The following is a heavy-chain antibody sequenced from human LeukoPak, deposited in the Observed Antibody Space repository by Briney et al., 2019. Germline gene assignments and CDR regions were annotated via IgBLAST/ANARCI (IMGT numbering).Heavy chain of an antibody. CDR2: IKQDGSEK. J-gene: IGHJ4*02. D-gene: IGHD6-13*01. CDR3: ARRGTSSSWAHFDY. V-gene: IGHV3-7*05. CDR1: GFTFSSYW. Sequence: GGSLRLSCAASGFTFSSYWMTWVRQAPGKGLEWVANIKQDGSEKYYVDSVKGRFTISRDNAKNSLYLQMNSLEAEDTAVYYCARRGTSSSWAHFDYRGQGTLVTVSS.